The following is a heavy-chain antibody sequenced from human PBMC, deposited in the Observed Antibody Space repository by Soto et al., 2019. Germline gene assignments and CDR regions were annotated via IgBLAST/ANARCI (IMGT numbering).Heavy chain of an antibody. Sequence: GGSLRISCAASGFTFSSYSMNWVRQAPGKGLEWVSSISSSSYIYYADSVKGRFTISRDNAKNSLYLQMNSLRAEDTAVYYCARDLGVMYYYGMDVWGQGTTVTVSS. CDR2: ISSSSYI. V-gene: IGHV3-21*01. CDR3: ARDLGVMYYYGMDV. J-gene: IGHJ6*02. CDR1: GFTFSSYS. D-gene: IGHD3-16*01.